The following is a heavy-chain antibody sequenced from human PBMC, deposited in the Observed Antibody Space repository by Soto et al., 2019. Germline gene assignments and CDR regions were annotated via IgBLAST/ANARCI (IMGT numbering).Heavy chain of an antibody. CDR3: ARGRTCTGASCYGGGDY. V-gene: IGHV3-21*01. J-gene: IGHJ4*02. CDR2: ISRDNNYI. D-gene: IGHD2-15*01. Sequence: ESGGGLVKPGGSLRLSCVASGFIFTDYSMLWVRQAPGKGLEWVSSISRDNNYIYYADSVKGRFTISRDNAKNSLFLHVNTLRPEDTAVYYCARGRTCTGASCYGGGDYWGQGTLVTVSS. CDR1: GFIFTDYS.